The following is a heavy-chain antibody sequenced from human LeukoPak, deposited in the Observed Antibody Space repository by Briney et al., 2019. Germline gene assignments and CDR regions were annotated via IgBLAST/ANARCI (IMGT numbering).Heavy chain of an antibody. D-gene: IGHD5-18*01. CDR2: ISISGAST. CDR3: AKVIDSYGQGDI. J-gene: IGHJ3*02. Sequence: GGSLRLSCTASGFTFSSYAMTWVRQAPGKGLEWISGISISGASTYYADSVKGRFTISRDNSKNTLYLQMNSLRAEDTAVYYCAKVIDSYGQGDIWGQGTMVTVSS. CDR1: GFTFSSYA. V-gene: IGHV3-23*01.